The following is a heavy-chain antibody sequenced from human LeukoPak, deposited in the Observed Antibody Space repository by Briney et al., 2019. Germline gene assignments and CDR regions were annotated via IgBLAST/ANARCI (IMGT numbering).Heavy chain of an antibody. D-gene: IGHD3-22*01. CDR3: ARYFHPYYSSGLVSHFDF. J-gene: IGHJ4*02. V-gene: IGHV4-4*07. CDR1: GDSIGSYY. Sequence: SETLSLTCTVSGDSIGSYYWSWIRQPAGKVLEWIGYIYPSGTTKYNPSLKRRLTMSVDKSKNRFSLQRNSVTAAHTAIYYCARYFHPYYSSGLVSHFDFWRQGTGVPVPS. CDR2: IYPSGTT.